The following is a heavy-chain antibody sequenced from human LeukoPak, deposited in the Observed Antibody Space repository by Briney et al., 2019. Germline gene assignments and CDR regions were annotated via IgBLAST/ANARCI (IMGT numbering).Heavy chain of an antibody. J-gene: IGHJ6*03. CDR2: ISGSGGST. CDR1: GFTFSSYA. V-gene: IGHV3-23*01. Sequence: GGSLRLSCAASGFTFSSYAMSWVRQAPGKGLEWVSAISGSGGSTYYADSVKGRFTISKDNSKNTLYLQMNSLRAEDTAVYYCAKLESRIAAPRIGYYYYMDVWGKGATVTVSS. D-gene: IGHD6-6*01. CDR3: AKLESRIAAPRIGYYYYMDV.